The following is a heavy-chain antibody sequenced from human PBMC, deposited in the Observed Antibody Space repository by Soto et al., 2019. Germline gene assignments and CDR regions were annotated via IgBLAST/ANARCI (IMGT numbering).Heavy chain of an antibody. V-gene: IGHV3-30*03. J-gene: IGHJ4*02. CDR3: ARGTIVGRQHLDY. CDR1: GFTFSSYA. D-gene: IGHD1-1*01. Sequence: QVQLVESGGGVVQPGKSLRLSCAASGFTFSSYAMHWARQAPGKGLEWVTVISIRGGDEYYAESVRGRFTISRDDSKNTLYLQMDSLRVEDTAVYYCARGTIVGRQHLDYWGQGTLITVSS. CDR2: ISIRGGDE.